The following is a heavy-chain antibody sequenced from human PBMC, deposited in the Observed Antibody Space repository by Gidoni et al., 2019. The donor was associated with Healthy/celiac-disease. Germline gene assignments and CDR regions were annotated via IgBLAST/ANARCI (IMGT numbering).Heavy chain of an antibody. V-gene: IGHV1-18*04. CDR1: GYTFTSYV. Sequence: QVQLVQSGAELKKPGASVKVSCKASGYTFTSYVISWVGQAPGQGLEWMGWVNAYTGNTNYARKLQGRVNMTTGTATSTAYIELRSLRSDDTAVYYCASARREYCTNGVCIKEGFDYWGQGTLVTVSS. CDR3: ASARREYCTNGVCIKEGFDY. CDR2: VNAYTGNT. J-gene: IGHJ4*02. D-gene: IGHD2-8*01.